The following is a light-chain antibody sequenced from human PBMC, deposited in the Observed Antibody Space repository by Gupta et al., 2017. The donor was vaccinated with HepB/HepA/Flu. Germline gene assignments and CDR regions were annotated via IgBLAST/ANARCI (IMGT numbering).Light chain of an antibody. CDR1: QSISAW. Sequence: DIRLTQSPSTLSASVGDGVSITVRASQSISAWLAWYQQKPGKAPKLLIYKATNLQSGVPTRFSGSGSGTEFTLTISSLQPDDFATYYCQHYDHSSWTFGQGTXVEIK. V-gene: IGKV1-5*03. CDR2: KAT. CDR3: QHYDHSSWT. J-gene: IGKJ1*01.